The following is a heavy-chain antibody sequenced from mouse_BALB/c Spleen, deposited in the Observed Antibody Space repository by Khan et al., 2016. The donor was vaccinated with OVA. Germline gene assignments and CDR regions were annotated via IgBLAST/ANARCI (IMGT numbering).Heavy chain of an antibody. V-gene: IGHV5-15*02. CDR3: ARGGRYGLYAMDY. J-gene: IGHJ4*01. Sequence: EVMLVESGGGLVQPGGSRKLSCAASGFTFSDYGMAWVRQTPGKGPEWVAFISTLAYSVYYADTVTGRFTISRENAKNTLYLEMSSLRSEDTAMYYCARGGRYGLYAMDYWGQGTSVTVSS. CDR2: ISTLAYSV. CDR1: GFTFSDYG. D-gene: IGHD2-14*01.